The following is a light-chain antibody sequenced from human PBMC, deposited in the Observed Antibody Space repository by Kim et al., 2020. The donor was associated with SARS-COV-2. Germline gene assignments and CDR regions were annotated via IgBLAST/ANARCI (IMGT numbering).Light chain of an antibody. CDR1: QGISNW. Sequence: VGDRVTITCRDRQGISNWLAWYQQKPGKAPKLLIHDASNLESGGPLRCSGSGAGTEFTLTISSRQPDEVATYYCQQYNTHPPWTFGQGTKVDIK. CDR2: DAS. V-gene: IGKV1-5*01. CDR3: QQYNTHPPWT. J-gene: IGKJ1*01.